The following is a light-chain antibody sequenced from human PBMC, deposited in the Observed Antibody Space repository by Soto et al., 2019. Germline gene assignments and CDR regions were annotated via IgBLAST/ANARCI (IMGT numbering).Light chain of an antibody. Sequence: QSVLTQPPSASGTPGQRVTISCSGSSSNIGSNTVNWYQQLPGTAPKLLIYSNNQRPSGVPDRFSGSKSGTSVSLAISGLQSEDEADYYCAAWDDSLNGHVFGTGTKVTVL. J-gene: IGLJ1*01. CDR1: SSNIGSNT. CDR2: SNN. CDR3: AAWDDSLNGHV. V-gene: IGLV1-44*01.